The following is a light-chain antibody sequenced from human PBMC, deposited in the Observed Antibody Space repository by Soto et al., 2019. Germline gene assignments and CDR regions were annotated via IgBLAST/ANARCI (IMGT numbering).Light chain of an antibody. J-gene: IGLJ3*02. CDR2: EVS. V-gene: IGLV2-14*01. CDR1: SSDVGAYNY. Sequence: QSALTQPASVSGSPGQSITISCTGTSSDVGAYNYVSWYQQHPGKAPKFMIYEVSNRPSGVSNRFSGSKSGNTASLTISGVQAEDEADYYCSSYTTSSTTVFGGGTKRTVL. CDR3: SSYTTSSTTV.